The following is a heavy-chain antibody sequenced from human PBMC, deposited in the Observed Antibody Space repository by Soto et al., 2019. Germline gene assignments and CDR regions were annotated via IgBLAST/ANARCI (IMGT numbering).Heavy chain of an antibody. D-gene: IGHD6-13*01. Sequence: GGSLRLSCAASGFTFSSYAMSWVRQAPGKGLEWVSAISGSGGSTYYADSVKGRFTISRDNSKNTLYLQMNSLRAEDTAVYYCAIRPQYSSSWYRQAVIDYWGQGTLVTVSS. CDR1: GFTFSSYA. J-gene: IGHJ4*02. V-gene: IGHV3-23*01. CDR2: ISGSGGST. CDR3: AIRPQYSSSWYRQAVIDY.